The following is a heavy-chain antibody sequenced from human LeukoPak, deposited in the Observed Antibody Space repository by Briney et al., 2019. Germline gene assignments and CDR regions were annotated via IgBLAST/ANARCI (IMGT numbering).Heavy chain of an antibody. Sequence: GGSLRLSCAASGFTFSNSAMSWVRQAPGKGLEWVSVIYSGGSTYYADSVKGRFTISRDNSKNTLYLQMNSLRAEDTAVYYCARTEYYYDSSGYRPFDYWGQGTLVTVSS. CDR2: IYSGGST. CDR1: GFTFSNSA. V-gene: IGHV3-53*01. CDR3: ARTEYYYDSSGYRPFDY. D-gene: IGHD3-22*01. J-gene: IGHJ4*02.